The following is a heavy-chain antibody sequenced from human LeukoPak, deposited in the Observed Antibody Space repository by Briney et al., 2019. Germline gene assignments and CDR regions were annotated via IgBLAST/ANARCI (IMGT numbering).Heavy chain of an antibody. CDR2: ISSSSSYI. CDR3: ARDPSYGSGSYGSIIDY. J-gene: IGHJ4*02. Sequence: GGSLRLSCAASGFTFSSYSMNWVRQAPGKGLEWVSSISSSSSYIYYADSVKGRFTISRDNAKNSLYLQMNSLRAEDTAVHYCARDPSYGSGSYGSIIDYWGQGTLVTVSS. D-gene: IGHD3-10*01. V-gene: IGHV3-21*01. CDR1: GFTFSSYS.